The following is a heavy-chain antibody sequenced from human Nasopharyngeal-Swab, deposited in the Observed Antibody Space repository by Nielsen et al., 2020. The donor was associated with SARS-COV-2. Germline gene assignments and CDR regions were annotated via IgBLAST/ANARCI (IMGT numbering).Heavy chain of an antibody. D-gene: IGHD6-19*01. CDR1: GFTFSSYS. V-gene: IGHV3-23*01. J-gene: IGHJ4*02. CDR3: ARGGWYPDY. Sequence: GESLKISCAASGFTFSSYSMSWLRQAPGKGLEWVSTITGNGDTTYYADSVKGRFTISRDNAKSSLDLQMNSLRAEDTAVYHCARGGWYPDYWGQGTLVTVSS. CDR2: ITGNGDTT.